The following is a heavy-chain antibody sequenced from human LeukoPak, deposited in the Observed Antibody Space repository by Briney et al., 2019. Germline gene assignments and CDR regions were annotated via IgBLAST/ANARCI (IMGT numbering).Heavy chain of an antibody. CDR3: ARSRSTMVRGIIIPENDY. CDR2: INHSGST. J-gene: IGHJ4*02. CDR1: GGSFSGYY. Sequence: SETLCLTCAVYGGSFSGYYWSWIRQPPGKGLEWIGEINHSGSTNYNPSLKSRVTISVDACKNQFSLKLSSVTAADTAVYYCARSRSTMVRGIIIPENDYWGQGTLVTVSS. D-gene: IGHD3-10*01. V-gene: IGHV4-34*01.